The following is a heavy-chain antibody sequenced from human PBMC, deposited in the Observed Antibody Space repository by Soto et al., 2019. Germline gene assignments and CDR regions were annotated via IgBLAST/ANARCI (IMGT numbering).Heavy chain of an antibody. CDR1: GYSFTSYW. V-gene: IGHV5-51*01. D-gene: IGHD6-6*01. CDR3: ASFSPIAAPQTPPDY. Sequence: PGESLKISCKGSGYSFTSYWIGWVRQMPGKGLEWMGIIYPGDSDTRYSPSFQGQVTISADKSISTAYLQWSSLKASDTAMYYCASFSPIAAPQTPPDYWCPGTLVTV. J-gene: IGHJ4*02. CDR2: IYPGDSDT.